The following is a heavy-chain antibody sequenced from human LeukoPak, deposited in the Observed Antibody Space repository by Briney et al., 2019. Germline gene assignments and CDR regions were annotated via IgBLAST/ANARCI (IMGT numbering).Heavy chain of an antibody. Sequence: SQTLSLTCTVSGGSISSDRYYWSWIRQPAGKELEWIGRIHISGSTNYNPSLKSRVTISVDTSKNQFSLKLSSVTAADMAVYYCARALSSFWFDPWGQGTLVTLSS. CDR1: GGSISSDRYY. CDR3: ARALSSFWFDP. J-gene: IGHJ5*02. V-gene: IGHV4-61*02. D-gene: IGHD2-2*01. CDR2: IHISGST.